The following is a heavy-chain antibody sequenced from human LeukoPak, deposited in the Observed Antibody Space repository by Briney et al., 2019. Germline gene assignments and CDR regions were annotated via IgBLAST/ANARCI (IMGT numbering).Heavy chain of an antibody. V-gene: IGHV3-30*18. Sequence: GGSLRLSCAASGFTFSSYGMHWVRQAPGKGLEWVAVISYDGSNKYYADSVKGRFTISRDNSKNTLYVQMNSLRDEDTAVYYCAEDPDYGSGNMGVWGKGTTVTISS. CDR2: ISYDGSNK. CDR1: GFTFSSYG. CDR3: AEDPDYGSGNMGV. J-gene: IGHJ6*03. D-gene: IGHD3-10*01.